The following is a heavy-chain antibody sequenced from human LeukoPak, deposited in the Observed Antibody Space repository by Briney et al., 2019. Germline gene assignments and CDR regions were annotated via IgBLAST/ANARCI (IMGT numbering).Heavy chain of an antibody. CDR2: IYSGDST. D-gene: IGHD6-6*01. CDR3: AKAGEQLVPGDYYMDV. Sequence: PGGSLRLSCVASGFTVSTNYMSWVRQAPGKGLEWVSVIYSGDSTYYADSVKGRFTISRDNSKNSLYLQMNSLRTGDTALYYCAKAGEQLVPGDYYMDVWGKGTTVTVSS. CDR1: GFTVSTNY. J-gene: IGHJ6*03. V-gene: IGHV3-53*05.